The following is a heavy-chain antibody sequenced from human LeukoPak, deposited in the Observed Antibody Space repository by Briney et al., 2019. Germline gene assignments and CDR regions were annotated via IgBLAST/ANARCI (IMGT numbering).Heavy chain of an antibody. V-gene: IGHV4-59*12. J-gene: IGHJ5*02. CDR3: ARVLFSSGWYNWFDP. CDR2: IYHSGST. D-gene: IGHD6-19*01. Sequence: SETLSLTCTVSGDSISTYYWNWIRQPPGKGLEWIGYIYHSGSTNYNPSLKSRVTISADTSKNQFSLKLSSVTAADTAVYYCARVLFSSGWYNWFDPWGQGTLVTVSS. CDR1: GDSISTYY.